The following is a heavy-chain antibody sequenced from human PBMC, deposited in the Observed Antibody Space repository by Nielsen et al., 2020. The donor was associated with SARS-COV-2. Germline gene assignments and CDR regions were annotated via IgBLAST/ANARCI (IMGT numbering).Heavy chain of an antibody. CDR1: GGSISSSNW. V-gene: IGHV4-4*02. Sequence: SETLSLTCAVSGGSISSSNWWSWVRQPPGKGLEWIGEIYHSGSTNYNPSLKSRVTISVDKSKNQFSLKLSSVTAADTAVYYCARAQTHTMTGSGSYPDAFDIWGQGTMVTVSS. CDR3: ARAQTHTMTGSGSYPDAFDI. CDR2: IYHSGST. D-gene: IGHD3-10*01. J-gene: IGHJ3*02.